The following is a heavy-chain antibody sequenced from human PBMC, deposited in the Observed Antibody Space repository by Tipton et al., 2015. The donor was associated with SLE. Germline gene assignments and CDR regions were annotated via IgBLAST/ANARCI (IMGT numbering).Heavy chain of an antibody. Sequence: TLSLTCAVSGYSISSGYYWGWIRPPPWKGLEWIGSIYHSGSTYYHPSLKSRVTISVDTSKNQFSLKLSSVTAADTAVYYCARDIRRGHSGYDYHAFDIWGQGTMVTVSS. CDR2: IYHSGST. V-gene: IGHV4-38-2*02. D-gene: IGHD5-12*01. CDR3: ARDIRRGHSGYDYHAFDI. CDR1: GYSISSGYY. J-gene: IGHJ3*02.